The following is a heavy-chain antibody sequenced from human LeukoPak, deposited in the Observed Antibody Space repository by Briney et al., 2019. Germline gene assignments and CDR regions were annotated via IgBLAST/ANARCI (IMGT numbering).Heavy chain of an antibody. D-gene: IGHD3-3*01. J-gene: IGHJ4*02. CDR1: GYTFTSYD. Sequence: GASVKVSCKASGYTFTSYDINWVRQATGQGREWMGWMNPNSGNTGYAQKFQGRVSMTRNTSISTAYLELSSLRSEDTAVYYFAREIFGVVCTPFDYWGQGTLVTVSS. CDR3: AREIFGVVCTPFDY. CDR2: MNPNSGNT. V-gene: IGHV1-8*01.